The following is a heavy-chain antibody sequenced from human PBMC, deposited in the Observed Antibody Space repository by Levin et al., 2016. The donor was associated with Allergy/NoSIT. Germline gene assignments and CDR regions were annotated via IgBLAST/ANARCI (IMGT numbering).Heavy chain of an antibody. CDR2: INPNSGGT. J-gene: IGHJ3*01. D-gene: IGHD6-13*01. V-gene: IGHV1-2*02. CDR1: GYTFTGYY. Sequence: ASVKVSCKASGYTFTGYYMHWVRQAPGQGLEWMGWINPNSGGTNYAQKFQGRVTMTRDTSISTAYMELSRLRSDDTAIYYCVKDQLNKAATGSVAFDVWGQGTMVTVSS. CDR3: VKDQLNKAATGSVAFDV.